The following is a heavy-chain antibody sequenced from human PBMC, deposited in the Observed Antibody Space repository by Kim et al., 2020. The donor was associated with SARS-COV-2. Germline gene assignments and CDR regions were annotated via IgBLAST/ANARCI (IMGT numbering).Heavy chain of an antibody. J-gene: IGHJ6*02. CDR2: T. CDR3: ARNLAYGMDV. V-gene: IGHV3-74*01. Sequence: TGYADSVKGRFTISRDNDKNTLFLQMNSLRAEDTAVYYCARNLAYGMDVWGQGTTVTVSS.